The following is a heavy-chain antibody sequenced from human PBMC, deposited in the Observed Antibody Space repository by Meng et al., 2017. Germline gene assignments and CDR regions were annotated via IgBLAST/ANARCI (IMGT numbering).Heavy chain of an antibody. V-gene: IGHV3-23*01. CDR2: ISGSGGST. Sequence: GGSLRLSCAASGFTFSSFAMSWVRQAPGKGLEWVSAISGSGGSTYYADSVKGRFTISRDNSKNTLYLQMNSLRAEDTAVYYCAKDMGIYGLGADYWGQGTLVTVSS. CDR3: AKDMGIYGLGADY. CDR1: GFTFSSFA. J-gene: IGHJ4*02. D-gene: IGHD2/OR15-2a*01.